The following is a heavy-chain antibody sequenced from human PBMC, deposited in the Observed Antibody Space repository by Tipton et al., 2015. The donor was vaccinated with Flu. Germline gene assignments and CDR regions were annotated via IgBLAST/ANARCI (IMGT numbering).Heavy chain of an antibody. CDR1: GGSISSSSYY. V-gene: IGHV4-39*07. Sequence: TLSLTCTVSGGSISSSSYYWGWIRQPPGKGLEWIGSIYYSESTYYNPSLKSRVTISVDTSRNQFSLKLSSVTAADTAVYYCAKTYFDSSDSPDRFDPWGQGTLVIVSS. CDR3: AKTYFDSSDSPDRFDP. D-gene: IGHD3-22*01. J-gene: IGHJ5*02. CDR2: IYYSEST.